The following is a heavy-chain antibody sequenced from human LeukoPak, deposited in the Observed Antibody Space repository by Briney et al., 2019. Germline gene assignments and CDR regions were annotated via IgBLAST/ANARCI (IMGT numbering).Heavy chain of an antibody. CDR3: ARVSRVAAAGTNFDY. D-gene: IGHD6-13*01. CDR2: IGTAGDT. J-gene: IGHJ4*02. CDR1: GFTFSSYD. V-gene: IGHV3-13*01. Sequence: GGSLRLSCAASGFTFSSYDMHWVRQATGKGLEWVSAIGTAGDTYYPGSVKGRFTISRENAKNSLYLQMNSLRAGDTAVYYCARVSRVAAAGTNFDYWGQGTLVTVSS.